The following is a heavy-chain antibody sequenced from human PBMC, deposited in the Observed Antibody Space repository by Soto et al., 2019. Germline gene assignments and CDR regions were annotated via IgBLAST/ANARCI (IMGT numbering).Heavy chain of an antibody. V-gene: IGHV4-59*08. J-gene: IGHJ6*02. D-gene: IGHD6-13*01. CDR1: GGSMNNYQ. CDR2: IYKSGNP. Sequence: SETLSLTCTVSGGSMNNYQWTWIRQSPGKGLELIGYIYKSGNPNYSPSLKSRVTISVDTSKNQFSLKLSSVTAADTAVYYCARHSSSWYFSLYGMDVWGQGTTVTVSS. CDR3: ARHSSSWYFSLYGMDV.